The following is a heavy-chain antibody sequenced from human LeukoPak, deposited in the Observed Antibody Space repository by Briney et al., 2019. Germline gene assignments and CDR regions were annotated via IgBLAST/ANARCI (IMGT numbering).Heavy chain of an antibody. CDR2: ISSSGSTI. CDR3: ARESRRGLSITYYCGMDV. Sequence: GGSLRLSCAASGFTFSSYEMNWVRQAPGKGLEWVSYISSSGSTIYYADSVKGRFTISRDNAKNSLYLQMNSLRAEDTAVYYCARESRRGLSITYYCGMDVWGKGTTVTVSS. J-gene: IGHJ6*04. CDR1: GFTFSSYE. D-gene: IGHD2-21*01. V-gene: IGHV3-48*03.